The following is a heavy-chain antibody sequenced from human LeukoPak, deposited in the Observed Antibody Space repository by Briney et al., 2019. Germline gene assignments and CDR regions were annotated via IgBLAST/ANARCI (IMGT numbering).Heavy chain of an antibody. V-gene: IGHV4-34*01. CDR1: GGCFSGYY. J-gene: IGHJ6*03. D-gene: IGHD4-11*01. Sequence: PSETLSLTCAVYGGCFSGYYWSWIRQPPGKGLEWIGEINHSGSTNYNPSLKSRVTISVDTSKNQFSLKLSSVTAADTAVYYCASVTTVKHYYYYMDVWGKGTTVTVSS. CDR3: ASVTTVKHYYYYMDV. CDR2: INHSGST.